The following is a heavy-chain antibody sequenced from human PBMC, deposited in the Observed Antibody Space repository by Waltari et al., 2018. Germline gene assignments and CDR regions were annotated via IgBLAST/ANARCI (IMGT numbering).Heavy chain of an antibody. J-gene: IGHJ4*02. CDR1: W. CDR3: GTLEPIAS. V-gene: IGHV3-74*03. CDR2: VNREGTRT. Sequence: WMHGVRKVPGKGLGWVAGVNREGTRTTYAGTVRGRFTVSRDNVRNTVALQMSSLRTDDTAVYYCGTLEPIASWGQGTLVTVSS.